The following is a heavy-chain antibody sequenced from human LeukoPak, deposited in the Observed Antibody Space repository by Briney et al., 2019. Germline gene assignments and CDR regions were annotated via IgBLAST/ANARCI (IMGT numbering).Heavy chain of an antibody. Sequence: LTXXVXXGSIXXXXWSXXRQXPXXXXXXIGYIYYSGSTNYNPSLKSRVTISVDTSKNQFSLKLSSVTAADTAVYYCAREKIAQHANWFDPWGQGTLVTVSS. CDR1: XGSIXXXX. J-gene: IGHJ5*02. D-gene: IGHD3-22*01. V-gene: IGHV4-59*01. CDR2: IYYSGST. CDR3: AREKIAQHANWFDP.